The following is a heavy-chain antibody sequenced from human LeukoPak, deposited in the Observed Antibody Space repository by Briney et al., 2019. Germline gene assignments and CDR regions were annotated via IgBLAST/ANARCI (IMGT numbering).Heavy chain of an antibody. CDR1: GFTFSSYE. J-gene: IGHJ4*02. Sequence: PGGSLRLSCAASGFTFSSYEMNWVRQAPGKGLEWVSYISSSGSTIYYADSVKGRFTISRDNAKNSLYLQMNSLRAEDTAVYYCARVGDEWELPHYWGQGTLVTVSS. D-gene: IGHD1-26*01. V-gene: IGHV3-48*03. CDR3: ARVGDEWELPHY. CDR2: ISSSGSTI.